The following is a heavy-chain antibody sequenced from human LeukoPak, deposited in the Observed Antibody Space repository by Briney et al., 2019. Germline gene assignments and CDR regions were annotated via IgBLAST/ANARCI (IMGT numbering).Heavy chain of an antibody. D-gene: IGHD6-19*01. J-gene: IGHJ4*02. CDR1: GFTFSSYG. CDR3: ARDVTVRSSGWYFSY. CDR2: ISYDGSNK. V-gene: IGHV3-30*03. Sequence: GGSLRLSCAASGFTFSSYGMHWVRQAPGKGLEWVAVISYDGSNKYYADSVKGRFTISRDNAKNSLYLQMNSLRAEDTAVYYCARDVTVRSSGWYFSYWGQGTLVTVSS.